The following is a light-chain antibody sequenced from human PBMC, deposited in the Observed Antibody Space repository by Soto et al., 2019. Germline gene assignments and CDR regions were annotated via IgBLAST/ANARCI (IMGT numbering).Light chain of an antibody. CDR2: DAS. CDR1: QSIGLA. J-gene: IGKJ1*01. V-gene: IGKV3-11*01. Sequence: EIVLTQSPATLSLSPGERATLSCRASQSIGLAIAWYQHKPGQAPRLLIFDASQRATGIPARFRGMGSGTDFTLSISSLEPEDFAVYYCQQRTDRPPWTFGQGTKVESK. CDR3: QQRTDRPPWT.